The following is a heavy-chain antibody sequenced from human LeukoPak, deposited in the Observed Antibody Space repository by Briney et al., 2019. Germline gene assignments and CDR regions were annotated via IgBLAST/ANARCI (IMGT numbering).Heavy chain of an antibody. V-gene: IGHV3-74*01. Sequence: GGSLRLSCAASGFTFSSYAMHWIRQVPGKGLVWVSHIKYDGSATNYADSVKGRFTISRDNAKNTLYLRMNSLRAEDTAVYYCVSGSLQSGYNFDYWGQGALVTVSS. CDR1: GFTFSSYA. CDR2: IKYDGSAT. D-gene: IGHD3-3*01. CDR3: VSGSLQSGYNFDY. J-gene: IGHJ4*02.